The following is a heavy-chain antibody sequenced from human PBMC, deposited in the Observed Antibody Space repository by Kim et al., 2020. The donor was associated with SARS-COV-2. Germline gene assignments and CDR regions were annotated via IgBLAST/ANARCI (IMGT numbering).Heavy chain of an antibody. J-gene: IGHJ4*02. V-gene: IGHV3-30*03. CDR1: GFTFSSYG. CDR2: ISYDGSNK. Sequence: GGSLRLSCAASGFTFSSYGMHWVRQAPGKGLEWVAVISYDGSNKYYADSVKGRFTISRDNSKNTLYLQMNSLRAEDTAVYYCASEGGSYENLALDYWGQGTLVTVSS. D-gene: IGHD1-26*01. CDR3: ASEGGSYENLALDY.